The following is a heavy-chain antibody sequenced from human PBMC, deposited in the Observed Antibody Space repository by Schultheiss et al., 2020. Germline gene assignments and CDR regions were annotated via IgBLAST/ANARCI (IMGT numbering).Heavy chain of an antibody. CDR1: GYSFTSYW. V-gene: IGHV5-51*01. J-gene: IGHJ6*03. Sequence: GESLKISCKGSGYSFTSYWIGWVRQMPGKGLEWMGIIYPGDSDTSYSPSFQGQVTISADKSISTAYLQWSSLKASDTAIYYCARHVKERQLVRHYYSYYYMDVWGKGTTVTVSS. CDR2: IYPGDSDT. CDR3: ARHVKERQLVRHYYSYYYMDV. D-gene: IGHD6-13*01.